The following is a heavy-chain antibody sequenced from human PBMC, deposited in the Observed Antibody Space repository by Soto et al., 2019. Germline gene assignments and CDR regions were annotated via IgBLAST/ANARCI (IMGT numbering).Heavy chain of an antibody. CDR1: GDSISSYY. CDR3: ARDSGTTGMTGELSKLSFYYYYYGLDV. Sequence: TLSLTCTVSGDSISSYYWSWIRQPPGKGLEWIGYIYYSGSTNYNPSLKSRVTMSLDTSKNQFYLKLSSMTAADTAVYYCARDSGTTGMTGELSKLSFYYYYYGLDVWGQGTTVTVSS. D-gene: IGHD1-1*01. CDR2: IYYSGST. V-gene: IGHV4-59*12. J-gene: IGHJ6*02.